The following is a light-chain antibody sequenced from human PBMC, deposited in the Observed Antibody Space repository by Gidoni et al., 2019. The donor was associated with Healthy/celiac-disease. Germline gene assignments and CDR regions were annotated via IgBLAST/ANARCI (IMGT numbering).Light chain of an antibody. CDR1: QSVSSY. J-gene: IGKJ5*01. CDR2: DAS. CDR3: QQRRNWPTVT. V-gene: IGKV3-11*01. Sequence: EIVLTQSPATLSLSPGERATLYCRASQSVSSYLAWYQQKPGEAPRLLIYDASNRATGTPARFSGSGSGTDFTLTISSIEHEDFAVYYCQQRRNWPTVTFGQGTRLEIK.